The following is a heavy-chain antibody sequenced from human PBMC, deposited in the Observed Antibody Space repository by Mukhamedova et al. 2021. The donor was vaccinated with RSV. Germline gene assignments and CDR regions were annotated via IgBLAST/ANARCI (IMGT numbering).Heavy chain of an antibody. CDR2: ISGSGGST. V-gene: IGHV3-23*01. D-gene: IGHD2-15*01. Sequence: VRQAPGKGLEWVSAISGSGGSTYYADSVKGRFTISRDNSKNTLYLQMNSLRAEDTAVYYCAKDLLPWATQIGYWGQGTLVTVSS. J-gene: IGHJ4*02. CDR3: AKDLLPWATQIGY.